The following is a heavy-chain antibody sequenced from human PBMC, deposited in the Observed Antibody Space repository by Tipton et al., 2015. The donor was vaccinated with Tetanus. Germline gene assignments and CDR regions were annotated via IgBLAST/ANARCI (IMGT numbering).Heavy chain of an antibody. Sequence: TLSLTCNVSGGSTTKDYWSWIRQPPGKGLEWIGYISYSGSTNSNYSLKSRITISQDTSNNQFSLKLTSVTAADTAVYYCARANYDFPKKGPFDSWGQGTLVIVSS. V-gene: IGHV4-59*01. CDR1: GGSTTKDY. D-gene: IGHD3-3*01. CDR2: ISYSGST. J-gene: IGHJ4*02. CDR3: ARANYDFPKKGPFDS.